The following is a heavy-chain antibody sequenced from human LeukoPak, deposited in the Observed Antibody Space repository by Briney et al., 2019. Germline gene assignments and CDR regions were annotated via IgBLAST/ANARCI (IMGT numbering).Heavy chain of an antibody. Sequence: ASVKVSCKASGYTFTSYDINWVRQATGQGLEWMGWMNPNSGNTGYAQKFQGRVTMTSNTSTSTAYMELSSLRSEDTAVYYCATGYYGSGSYYNAPYTDYWGQGTLVTVSS. V-gene: IGHV1-8*01. D-gene: IGHD3-10*01. CDR3: ATGYYGSGSYYNAPYTDY. CDR2: MNPNSGNT. J-gene: IGHJ4*02. CDR1: GYTFTSYD.